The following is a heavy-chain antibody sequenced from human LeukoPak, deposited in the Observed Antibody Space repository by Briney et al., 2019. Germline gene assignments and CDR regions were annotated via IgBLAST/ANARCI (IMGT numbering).Heavy chain of an antibody. CDR2: ISYDGSNK. CDR3: AKDLCLRGCYYGSGSYYKGFDP. D-gene: IGHD3-10*01. V-gene: IGHV3-30*18. J-gene: IGHJ5*02. CDR1: GFTFSSYG. Sequence: GGSLRLSCAASGFTFSSYGMHWVRQAPGKGLEWVVVISYDGSNKYYADSVKGRFTISRDNSKNTLYLQMYSLRAEDTAVYYCAKDLCLRGCYYGSGSYYKGFDPWGQGTLVTVSS.